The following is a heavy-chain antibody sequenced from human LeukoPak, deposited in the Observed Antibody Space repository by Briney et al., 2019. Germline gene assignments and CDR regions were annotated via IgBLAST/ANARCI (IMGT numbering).Heavy chain of an antibody. Sequence: GGSLRLACAVYGFTFSDYTMTWVRQVPGKGLEWVGRIKSKGEGETTDYAGPVKGRFSMSRDDSKATMYLQMYSLEAEDTAVYYCTTDLGLTMIRGVIVYWGQGALVPVSS. J-gene: IGHJ4*02. CDR3: TTDLGLTMIRGVIVY. CDR2: IKSKGEGETT. D-gene: IGHD3-10*01. CDR1: GFTFSDYT. V-gene: IGHV3-15*01.